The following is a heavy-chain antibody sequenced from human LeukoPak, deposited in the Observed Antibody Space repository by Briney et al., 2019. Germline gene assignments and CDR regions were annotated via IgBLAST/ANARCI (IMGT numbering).Heavy chain of an antibody. J-gene: IGHJ4*02. CDR2: IYYSGNT. Sequence: SETLSLACTVSGGSVRSGPYYWGWIRQPPGKGLEWIASIYYSGNTYYNPSLKGRVTISSHTSKNEFSLKLNSVTAADTAVYYCARRYCNGGSCPFDYWGQGTLVTVSS. V-gene: IGHV4-39*01. CDR3: ARRYCNGGSCPFDY. CDR1: GGSVRSGPYY. D-gene: IGHD2-15*01.